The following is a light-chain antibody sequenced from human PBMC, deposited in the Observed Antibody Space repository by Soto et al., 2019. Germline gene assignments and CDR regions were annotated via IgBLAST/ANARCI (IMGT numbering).Light chain of an antibody. CDR3: LQCNGYPLT. J-gene: IGKJ4*01. Sequence: DIQLTQSPSFLSASVGDRVTITCRASKGISSYLAWYQQKPGKAPKLLIYAASTLQSGDPSRYSGSASGTELTLAISSLQRGDFATYSVLQCNGYPLTVGGGTKVQFK. CDR1: KGISSY. CDR2: AAS. V-gene: IGKV1-9*01.